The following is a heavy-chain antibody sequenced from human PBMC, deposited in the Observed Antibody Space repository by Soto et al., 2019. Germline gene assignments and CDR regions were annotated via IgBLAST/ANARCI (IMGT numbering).Heavy chain of an antibody. CDR3: AREREAAAGAFDI. J-gene: IGHJ3*02. V-gene: IGHV1-46*04. Sequence: QVQLVQSGAEVKKPGASVKVSCKASGYTFTSYYMHWVRQAPGQGLEWMGIINPSGGSTSYAQKLQGRVTMTRDTSTSTVYMELSSLRSEDTAVYYCAREREAAAGAFDIWGQGTMVTVSS. CDR1: GYTFTSYY. CDR2: INPSGGST. D-gene: IGHD6-13*01.